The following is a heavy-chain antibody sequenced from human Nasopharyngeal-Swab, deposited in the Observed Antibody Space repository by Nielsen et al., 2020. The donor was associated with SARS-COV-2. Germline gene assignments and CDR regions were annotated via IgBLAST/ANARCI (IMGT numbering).Heavy chain of an antibody. CDR2: IYYSGST. CDR3: ARETLGLGIVVGDY. CDR1: GGSISSGGYS. D-gene: IGHD3-22*01. V-gene: IGHV4-31*03. J-gene: IGHJ4*02. Sequence: SETLSLTCTVSGGSISSGGYSWSWIRQHPGKGLEWIGYIYYSGSTYYNPSLKSRVTISVDTSKNQFSLKLSSVTAADTAVYYCARETLGLGIVVGDYWGQGTLVTVSS.